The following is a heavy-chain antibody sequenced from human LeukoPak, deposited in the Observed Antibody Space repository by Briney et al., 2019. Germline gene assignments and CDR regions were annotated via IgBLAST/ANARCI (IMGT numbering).Heavy chain of an antibody. D-gene: IGHD6-13*01. CDR1: GGTFSSYA. CDR2: IIPIFGTA. CDR3: AKDGLYSSSWYDPNAAFSAYFDY. V-gene: IGHV1-69*13. J-gene: IGHJ4*02. Sequence: ASVKVSCKASGGTFSSYAISWVRQAPGQGLEWMGGIIPIFGTANYAQKFQGRVTITADESTSTAYMELSSLRSEDTAVYYCAKDGLYSSSWYDPNAAFSAYFDYWGQGTLVTVSS.